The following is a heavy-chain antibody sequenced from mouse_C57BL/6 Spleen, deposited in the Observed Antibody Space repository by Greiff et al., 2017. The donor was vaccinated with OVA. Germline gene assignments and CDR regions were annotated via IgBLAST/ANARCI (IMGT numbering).Heavy chain of an antibody. CDR3: VRDQDYDFASYAMDY. V-gene: IGHV10-3*01. CDR2: IRSKSSNYAT. J-gene: IGHJ4*01. D-gene: IGHD2-4*01. Sequence: DVHLVESGGGLVQPKGSLKLSCAASGFTFNTYAMHWVRQAPGKGLEWVARIRSKSSNYATYYADSVKDRFTISRDDSQSMLYLQMNNLKTEDTAMYYCVRDQDYDFASYAMDYWGQGTSVTVSS. CDR1: GFTFNTYA.